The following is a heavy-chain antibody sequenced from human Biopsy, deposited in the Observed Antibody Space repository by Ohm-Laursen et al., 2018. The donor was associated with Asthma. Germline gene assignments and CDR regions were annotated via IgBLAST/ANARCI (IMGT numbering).Heavy chain of an antibody. J-gene: IGHJ6*02. V-gene: IGHV1-18*01. Sequence: GPSVTASCKTAGYTFNSAGITWVRQAPGQGLEWMGWISVYNGNTKVAQKLQDRVTMITDTSTSTAYMELRSLRSDDTAVYFCARAVDYSHYYGIDVWGQGTTVTVS. CDR2: ISVYNGNT. D-gene: IGHD3-10*01. CDR3: ARAVDYSHYYGIDV. CDR1: GYTFNSAG.